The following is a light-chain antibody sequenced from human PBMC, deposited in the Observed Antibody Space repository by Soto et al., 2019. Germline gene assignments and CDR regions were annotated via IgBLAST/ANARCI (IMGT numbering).Light chain of an antibody. CDR1: QGIRND. CDR3: QQVNNYPYT. Sequence: DIQMTQSPSSLSASVGDRVTITCRASQGIRNDLAWYQQNPGKAPRLLIYGASTLQTGVPSRFSGSGSGTDFTLTISSLQPEDFATYYCQQVNNYPYTFGQGTKLEI. J-gene: IGKJ2*01. CDR2: GAS. V-gene: IGKV1-17*01.